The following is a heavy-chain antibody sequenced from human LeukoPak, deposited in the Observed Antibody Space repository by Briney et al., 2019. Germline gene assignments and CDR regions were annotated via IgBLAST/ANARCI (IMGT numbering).Heavy chain of an antibody. CDR1: GGSFSGYY. V-gene: IGHV4-34*01. Sequence: PSETLSLTCAVYGGSFSGYYWSWIRQPPGKGLEWIGEINHSGSTNYNPSLKSRVTISVDTSKNQFSLKLSSVTAADTAVYYCARGPNYYGSGSYYNRLRGYFDYWGQGTLVTVSS. D-gene: IGHD3-10*01. CDR2: INHSGST. CDR3: ARGPNYYGSGSYYNRLRGYFDY. J-gene: IGHJ4*02.